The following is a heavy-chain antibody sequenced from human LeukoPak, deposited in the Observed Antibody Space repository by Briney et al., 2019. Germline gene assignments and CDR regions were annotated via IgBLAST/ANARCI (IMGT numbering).Heavy chain of an antibody. J-gene: IGHJ4*02. CDR3: ARDRTIGELVDY. D-gene: IGHD3-10*01. CDR2: IKQDESEK. CDR1: GFTFSSYG. V-gene: IGHV3-7*01. Sequence: GGSLRLSCAASGFTFSSYGMSWVRQASGKGLEWVANIKQDESEKYYVDSVKGRFTISRDNAKNSLYLQMNSLRAEDTAVYYCARDRTIGELVDYWGQGTLVAVSS.